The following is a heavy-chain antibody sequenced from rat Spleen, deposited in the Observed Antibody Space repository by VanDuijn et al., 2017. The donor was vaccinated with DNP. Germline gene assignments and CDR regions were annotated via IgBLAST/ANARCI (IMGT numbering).Heavy chain of an antibody. CDR1: GFTFSDYY. CDR3: ARHGRVTTVATYWYFDF. D-gene: IGHD1-3*01. J-gene: IGHJ1*01. V-gene: IGHV5-25*01. Sequence: EVQLVESGGGSVLPGWSLRLSCAASGFTFSDYYMAWVRQAPTKGLEWVAAITPGGGNTYYRDSVKGRFTISRDHAKSTLYLQMDSLRSEDTATYFCARHGRVTTVATYWYFDFWGPGTMVTVSS. CDR2: ITPGGGNT.